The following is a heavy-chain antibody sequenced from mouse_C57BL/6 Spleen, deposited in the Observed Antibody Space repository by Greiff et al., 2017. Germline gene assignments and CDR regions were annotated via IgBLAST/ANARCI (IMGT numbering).Heavy chain of an antibody. CDR1: GFTFSDYG. V-gene: IGHV5-17*01. J-gene: IGHJ2*01. Sequence: EVQVVESGGGLVKPGGSLKLSCAASGFTFSDYGMHWVRQAPEKGLEWVAYISSGSSTIYYADTVQGRFTISRDNAKNTLFLQMTSLRSEDTAMYYCARLRTYYSNYGYFDYWGQGTTRTVSS. CDR2: ISSGSSTI. CDR3: ARLRTYYSNYGYFDY. D-gene: IGHD2-5*01.